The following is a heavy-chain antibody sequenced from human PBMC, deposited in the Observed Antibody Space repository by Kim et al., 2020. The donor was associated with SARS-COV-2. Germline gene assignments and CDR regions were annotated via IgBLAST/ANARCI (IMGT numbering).Heavy chain of an antibody. V-gene: IGHV4-59*13. D-gene: IGHD6-6*01. CDR3: ARGQFEYSSSSNWFDP. J-gene: IGHJ5*02. CDR2: IYYSGST. CDR1: GGSISSYY. Sequence: SETLSLTCTVSGGSISSYYWSWIRQPPGKGLEWIGYIYYSGSTNYNPSLKSRVTISVDTSKSQFSLKLSSVTAADTAVYYCARGQFEYSSSSNWFDPWGQGTLVTVSS.